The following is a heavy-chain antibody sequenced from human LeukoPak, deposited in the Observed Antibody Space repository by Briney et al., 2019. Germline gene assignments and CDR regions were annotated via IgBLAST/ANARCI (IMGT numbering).Heavy chain of an antibody. V-gene: IGHV1-69*05. CDR2: IIPIFGTA. D-gene: IGHD6-6*01. CDR1: GGTFSSYA. J-gene: IGHJ5*02. Sequence: GSSVKVSCKASGGTFSSYAISWVRQAPGQGLEWMGGIIPIFGTANYAQKFQGRVTITTDESTSTAYMELSSLRSEDTAVYYCARGWGVKGSSSSNNWFDPWGQGTLVTVSS. CDR3: ARGWGVKGSSSSNNWFDP.